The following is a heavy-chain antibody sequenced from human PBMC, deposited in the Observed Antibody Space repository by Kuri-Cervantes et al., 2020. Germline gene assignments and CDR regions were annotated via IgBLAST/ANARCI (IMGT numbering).Heavy chain of an antibody. J-gene: IGHJ3*02. D-gene: IGHD7-27*01. CDR1: GGSISSYY. CDR2: IYYSGSA. V-gene: IGHV4-59*01. Sequence: SETLSLTCIVSGGSISSYYWSWIRQAPGKGLEWIGYIYYSGSANYNPSLKSRVTISIDTSKNQFSLKLRSVTAADAAVYYCARGTGDDAFDIWGQGTMVTVSS. CDR3: ARGTGDDAFDI.